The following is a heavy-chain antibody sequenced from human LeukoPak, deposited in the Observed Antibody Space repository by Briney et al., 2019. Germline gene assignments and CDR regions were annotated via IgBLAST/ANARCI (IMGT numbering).Heavy chain of an antibody. CDR1: GAFIDSHSW. Sequence: SETLSLTCAVSGAFIDSHSWWSWVRQPPGKGLEWIGEIYHSGGANYKPSLKSRVTMSVDTSKNHFSLKLSSVTAADTAVYYCARLLHYDSRLFFDYWGQGTLVTVSS. CDR3: ARLLHYDSRLFFDY. D-gene: IGHD3-22*01. V-gene: IGHV4/OR15-8*01. CDR2: IYHSGGA. J-gene: IGHJ4*02.